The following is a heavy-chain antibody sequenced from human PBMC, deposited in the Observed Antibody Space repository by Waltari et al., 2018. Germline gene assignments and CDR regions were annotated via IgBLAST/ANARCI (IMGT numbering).Heavy chain of an antibody. D-gene: IGHD4-17*01. V-gene: IGHV4-39*01. Sequence: QLQLQESGPGLVKPSETLSLTCTFSGGSISSSSYYWGWIRQPPVKWLEWIGSIYYSGRTDDTPSPKSIVTISVDTYKTQFSLKMSAVTAADTAVYYCARLDYGDYPWFDSWGEGTLVTVSS. J-gene: IGHJ5*01. CDR1: GGSISSSSYY. CDR3: ARLDYGDYPWFDS. CDR2: IYYSGRT.